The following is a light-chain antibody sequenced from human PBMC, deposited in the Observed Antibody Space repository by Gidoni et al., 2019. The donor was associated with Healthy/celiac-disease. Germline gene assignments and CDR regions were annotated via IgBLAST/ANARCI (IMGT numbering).Light chain of an antibody. CDR1: SSDVGSYNL. CDR2: EGS. V-gene: IGLV2-23*01. CDR3: CSYAGSVV. Sequence: QSALPQPASVSGSPGQSSTISCTGTSSDVGSYNLVSWYQQHPGKALKLMIYEGSKRPSGVSNRFSGSKSGNTASLTISGLQAEDEADYYCCSYAGSVVFGGGTKLTVL. J-gene: IGLJ2*01.